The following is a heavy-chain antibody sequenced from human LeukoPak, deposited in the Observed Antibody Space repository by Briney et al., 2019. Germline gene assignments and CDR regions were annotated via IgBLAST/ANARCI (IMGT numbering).Heavy chain of an antibody. J-gene: IGHJ4*02. Sequence: SETLSLTCAVSTYSISSDYYWGWTRQPPGKGLEWIGSLYHGGSTSYNPSLKSRVTISVDTSKNHFSLRLSSVTAADTALYYCALTFMRGILGEYFTNWGQGTLVTDSS. CDR2: LYHGGST. CDR1: TYSISSDYY. D-gene: IGHD3-3*01. CDR3: ALTFMRGILGEYFTN. V-gene: IGHV4-38-2*01.